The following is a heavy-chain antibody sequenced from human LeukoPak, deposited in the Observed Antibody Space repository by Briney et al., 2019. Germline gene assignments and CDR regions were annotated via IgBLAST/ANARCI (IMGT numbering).Heavy chain of an antibody. CDR3: ASQNTIFGVVRFDP. CDR1: GGTFSSYT. V-gene: IGHV1-69*02. Sequence: SVKVSCKASGGTFSSYTISWVRQAPGQGLEWMGRIIPILGIANYAQKFQGRVTITADKSTSTAYMEVSSLRSEDTAVYYCASQNTIFGVVRFDPWGQGTPVTVSS. J-gene: IGHJ5*02. D-gene: IGHD3-3*01. CDR2: IIPILGIA.